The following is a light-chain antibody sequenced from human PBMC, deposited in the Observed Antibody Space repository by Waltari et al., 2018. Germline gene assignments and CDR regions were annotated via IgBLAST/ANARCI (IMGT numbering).Light chain of an antibody. Sequence: EIVMTQSPATLSVSPGERATLSCRASQSVSSNLAWYQQKPGQAPRVRIYGASTRATGIPARFSGSGSGTEFTLTISSLQSEDCAVYYCQQYNNWPLTFSGGTKVEIK. CDR3: QQYNNWPLT. CDR2: GAS. V-gene: IGKV3D-15*01. J-gene: IGKJ4*01. CDR1: QSVSSN.